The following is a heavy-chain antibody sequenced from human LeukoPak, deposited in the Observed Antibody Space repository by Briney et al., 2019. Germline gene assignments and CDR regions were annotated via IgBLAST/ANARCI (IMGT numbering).Heavy chain of an antibody. CDR2: IYHSGST. D-gene: IGHD6-13*01. J-gene: IGHJ4*02. Sequence: SQTLSLTCTVSGGSISSGGYYWSCIRQPPGKGLECIGYIYHSGSTYYNPSLKSRVTISVDRSKNQFSLKLSSVTAADTAVYYCAREGSYSSSWYFNDYWGQGTLVTVSS. V-gene: IGHV4-30-2*01. CDR3: AREGSYSSSWYFNDY. CDR1: GGSISSGGYY.